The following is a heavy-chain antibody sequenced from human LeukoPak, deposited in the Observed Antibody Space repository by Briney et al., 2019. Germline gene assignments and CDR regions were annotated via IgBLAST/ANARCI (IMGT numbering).Heavy chain of an antibody. J-gene: IGHJ4*02. D-gene: IGHD6-13*01. CDR3: ARQSSSSWDGIDY. V-gene: IGHV4-59*08. Sequence: SETLSLTCTVSGGSISSYYWSWIRQPPGKGLEWIGYIYYSGSTNYNPSLKSRVTISVDTSKNQFSLKLSSVTAADTAVYYCARQSSSSWDGIDYWGQGTLVTVSS. CDR1: GGSISSYY. CDR2: IYYSGST.